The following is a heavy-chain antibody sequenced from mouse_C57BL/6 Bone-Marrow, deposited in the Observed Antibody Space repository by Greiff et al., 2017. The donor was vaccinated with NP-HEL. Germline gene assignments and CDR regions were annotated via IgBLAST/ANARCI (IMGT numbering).Heavy chain of an antibody. CDR1: GYTFTSYW. D-gene: IGHD2-3*01. J-gene: IGHJ4*01. CDR3: ARGGWSGAMDY. V-gene: IGHV1-52*01. CDR2: IDPSDSET. Sequence: QVQLQQPGAELVRPGSSVKLSCKASGYTFTSYWMHWVKQRPIQGLEWIGNIDPSDSETHYNQKFKDKATLTVDKSSSTAYMQLSSLTSEDSAVYYCARGGWSGAMDYWGQGTSVTVSS.